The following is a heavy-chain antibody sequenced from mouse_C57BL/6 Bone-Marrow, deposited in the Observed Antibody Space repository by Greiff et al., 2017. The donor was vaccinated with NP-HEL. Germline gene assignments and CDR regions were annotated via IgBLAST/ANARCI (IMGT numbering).Heavy chain of an antibody. CDR2: IDPSDSYT. CDR1: GYTFTSYW. D-gene: IGHD2-12*01. CDR3: ARYDAWFAY. V-gene: IGHV1-69*01. J-gene: IGHJ3*01. Sequence: QVQLQQPGAELVMPGASVKLSCKASGYTFTSYWMHWVKQRPGQGLEWIGEIDPSDSYTNYNQKFKGKSTLTVDKSSSTAYMQLSRLTAEDSAVYYCARYDAWFAYWGQGTLVTVSA.